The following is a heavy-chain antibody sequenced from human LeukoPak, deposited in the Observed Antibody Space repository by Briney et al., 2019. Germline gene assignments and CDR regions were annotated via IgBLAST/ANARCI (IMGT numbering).Heavy chain of an antibody. CDR1: GFTFSSYA. D-gene: IGHD3-22*01. CDR2: ISGSGGST. CDR3: AKVPYDSSGYYYAFDI. J-gene: IGHJ3*02. Sequence: GGSLRLSCAASGFTFSSYAMSWVRQAPGKGLEWVSAISGSGGSTYYADSVKGRFTISRDNSKNTLYLQMNSLRAEDTAVYYCAKVPYDSSGYYYAFDIWGQGTMVTVSS. V-gene: IGHV3-23*01.